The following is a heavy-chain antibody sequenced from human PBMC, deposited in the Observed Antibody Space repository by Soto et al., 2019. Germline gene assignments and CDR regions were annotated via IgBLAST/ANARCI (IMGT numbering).Heavy chain of an antibody. J-gene: IGHJ6*02. CDR3: ARDSTTWSPYQGIDV. CDR1: GGSIDYYY. CDR2: VSDSGST. V-gene: IGHV4-59*01. D-gene: IGHD2-2*01. Sequence: SETLSLTCTVSGGSIDYYYWAWIRQPPGKGLEWIGYVSDSGSTEYNPSLRSRVTIPVDTSKNQFSLNLNSVTAADTAVYFCARDSTTWSPYQGIDVWGQGTTVTVSS.